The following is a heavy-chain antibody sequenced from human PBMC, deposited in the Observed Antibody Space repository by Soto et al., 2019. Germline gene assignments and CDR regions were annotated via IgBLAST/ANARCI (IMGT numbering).Heavy chain of an antibody. CDR2: IYYSGST. Sequence: SETLSLTCTVSGGSISSYYWSWIRQPPGKGLEWIGYIYYSGSTNYNPSLKSRVTISVDTSKNQFSLKLSSVTAADTAVYYCARLSSLMPPAGRIHMGVYYYYYYMDVWGKGTTVTVSS. V-gene: IGHV4-59*08. CDR1: GGSISSYY. CDR3: ARLSSLMPPAGRIHMGVYYYYYYMDV. J-gene: IGHJ6*03. D-gene: IGHD3-10*01.